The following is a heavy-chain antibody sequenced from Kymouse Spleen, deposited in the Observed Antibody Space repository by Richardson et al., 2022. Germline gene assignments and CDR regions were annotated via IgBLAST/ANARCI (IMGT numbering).Heavy chain of an antibody. J-gene: IGHJ6*02. Sequence: QLQLQESGPGLVKPSETLSLTCTVSGGSISSSSYYWGWIRQPPGKGLEWIGSIYYSGSTYYNPSLKSRVTISVDTSKNQFSLKLSSVTAADTAVYYCARVGYCTNGVCYDYYYYGMDVWGQGTTVTVSS. V-gene: IGHV4-39*01. CDR3: ARVGYCTNGVCYDYYYYGMDV. D-gene: IGHD2-8*01. CDR2: IYYSGST. CDR1: GGSISSSSYY.